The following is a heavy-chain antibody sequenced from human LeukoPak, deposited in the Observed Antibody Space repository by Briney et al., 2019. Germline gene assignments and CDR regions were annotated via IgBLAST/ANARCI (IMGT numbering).Heavy chain of an antibody. CDR2: ISDSGDNK. V-gene: IGHV3-23*01. D-gene: IGHD3-10*01. CDR3: ARDMAMVRGVLGF. Sequence: GGSLRLSCAASGFTFSTYPMSWVRQAPGKGLDWVSAISDSGDNKQYADSVKGRFIISRGNAKNSLYLQMNSLRAEDTALYYCARDMAMVRGVLGFWGRGTLVTVSP. CDR1: GFTFSTYP. J-gene: IGHJ4*02.